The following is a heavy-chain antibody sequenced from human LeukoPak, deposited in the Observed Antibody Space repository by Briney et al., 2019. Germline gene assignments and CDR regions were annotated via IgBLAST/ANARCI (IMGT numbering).Heavy chain of an antibody. J-gene: IGHJ4*02. D-gene: IGHD3-10*01. Sequence: GESLRLSCGASGLTVSSYAMIWVRQAPGKGLEWVSTILGTAGNTYYADSVKGRFTISRDDSTNTVYLQMNSLRAEDTAVYSCAKYTSGTYYRGLDQWGQGTLVTVSS. CDR3: AKYTSGTYYRGLDQ. V-gene: IGHV3-23*01. CDR2: ILGTAGNT. CDR1: GLTVSSYA.